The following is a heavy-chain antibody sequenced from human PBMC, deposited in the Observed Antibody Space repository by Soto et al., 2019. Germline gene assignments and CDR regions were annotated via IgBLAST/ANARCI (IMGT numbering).Heavy chain of an antibody. V-gene: IGHV3-23*01. Sequence: PGGSLRLSCAASGFTFSSYAMSWVRQAPGKGLEWVSTISGSADSTYYADSVKGRFTISRDNSENTLYLQMSSLRAEDTAVYYCAKEGGHSYGHYWGQGTLVTVSS. CDR3: AKEGGHSYGHY. D-gene: IGHD5-18*01. J-gene: IGHJ4*02. CDR2: ISGSADST. CDR1: GFTFSSYA.